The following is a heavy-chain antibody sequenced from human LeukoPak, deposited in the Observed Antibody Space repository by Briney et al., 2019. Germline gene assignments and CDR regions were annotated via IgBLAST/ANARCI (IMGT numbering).Heavy chain of an antibody. CDR2: IYYSGST. Sequence: PSETLSLTCTVSGGSISSGDYYWSWIRQPPGKGLEWIGYIYYSGSTNYNPSLKSRVTISVDTSKNQFSLKLSSVTAADTAVYYCARESPAQYCSSTSCYLIYYYYYMDVWGKGTTVTVSS. V-gene: IGHV4-61*08. CDR3: ARESPAQYCSSTSCYLIYYYYYMDV. CDR1: GGSISSGDYY. J-gene: IGHJ6*03. D-gene: IGHD2-2*01.